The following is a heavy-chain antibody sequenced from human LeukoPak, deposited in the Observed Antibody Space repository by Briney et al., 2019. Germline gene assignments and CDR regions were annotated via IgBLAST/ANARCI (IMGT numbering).Heavy chain of an antibody. Sequence: GASVKVSCKASGYTFTSYGISLVRQAPGQGLEWMGWISAYNGNTNYAQKLQGRVTMTTDTSTSTAYMELRSLRSDDTAVYYCARGLDAAMVTSFDYWGQGTLVTVSS. CDR1: GYTFTSYG. V-gene: IGHV1-18*01. D-gene: IGHD5-18*01. CDR3: ARGLDAAMVTSFDY. CDR2: ISAYNGNT. J-gene: IGHJ4*02.